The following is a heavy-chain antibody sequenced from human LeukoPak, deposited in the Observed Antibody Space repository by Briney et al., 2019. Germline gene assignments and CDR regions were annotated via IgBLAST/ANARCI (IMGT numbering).Heavy chain of an antibody. CDR2: ISSSGSTI. Sequence: HTGGPRRLSCEASGFGFRGYALNWARKAQGKGLEGVSYISSSGSTIYYADSVKGRFTISRDNAKNSLYLQMNSLRAEDTAVYYCARGPGRYSSGWYYFDYWGQGTLVTVSS. V-gene: IGHV3-48*03. D-gene: IGHD6-19*01. CDR3: ARGPGRYSSGWYYFDY. J-gene: IGHJ4*02. CDR1: GFGFRGYA.